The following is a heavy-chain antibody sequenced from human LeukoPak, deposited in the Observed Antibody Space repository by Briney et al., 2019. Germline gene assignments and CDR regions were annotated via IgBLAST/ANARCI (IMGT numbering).Heavy chain of an antibody. CDR3: ARAAPTRTLIGSGADY. D-gene: IGHD3-22*01. CDR2: ISSSSSYI. J-gene: IGHJ4*02. Sequence: GGSLRLSCTVSGFTVSTNSMNWVRQAPGKGLEWVSSISSSSSYIYYADSVKGRFTISRDNAKNSLYLQMNSLRAEDTAVYYCARAAPTRTLIGSGADYWGQGIQVTVSS. V-gene: IGHV3-21*01. CDR1: GFTVSTNS.